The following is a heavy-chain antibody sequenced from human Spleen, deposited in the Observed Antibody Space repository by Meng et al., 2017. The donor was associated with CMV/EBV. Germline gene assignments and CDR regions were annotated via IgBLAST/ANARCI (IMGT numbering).Heavy chain of an antibody. J-gene: IGHJ4*02. CDR1: GYSFTTYW. CDR2: IYPGDSDT. V-gene: IGHV5-51*01. CDR3: ARRLARAQIDY. Sequence: GESLKISCKGSGYSFTTYWIGWVRQMPGKGLEWMGIIYPGDSDTRYGPSFQGQVTISADKSISTAYLQWSSLKASDTAMYYCARRLARAQIDYWGQGTLVTVSS. D-gene: IGHD3-16*01.